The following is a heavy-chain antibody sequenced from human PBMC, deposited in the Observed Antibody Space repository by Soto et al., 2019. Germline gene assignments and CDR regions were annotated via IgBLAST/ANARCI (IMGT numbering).Heavy chain of an antibody. Sequence: VGSLRLSCAASGFTFSSYSMNWVRQAPGKGLEWVSYISSSSSTIYYADSVNGRFTISRDNAKNSLYLQMNSLRDEDTAVYYCARDPGYSSGWYPIYGMDVWGQGTTVTVS. V-gene: IGHV3-48*02. CDR3: ARDPGYSSGWYPIYGMDV. CDR2: ISSSSSTI. CDR1: GFTFSSYS. J-gene: IGHJ6*02. D-gene: IGHD6-19*01.